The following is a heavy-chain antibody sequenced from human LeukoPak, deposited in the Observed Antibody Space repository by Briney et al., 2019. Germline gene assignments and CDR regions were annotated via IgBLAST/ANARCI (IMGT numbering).Heavy chain of an antibody. J-gene: IGHJ2*01. V-gene: IGHV4-34*01. CDR1: GGSFSGYY. D-gene: IGHD4-17*01. Sequence: SETLSLTCAVYGGSFSGYYWSWIRQPPGKGLEWIGEINHSGSTNYNPSLKSRVTISVDTSKNQFSLKLSSVTAADTAVYYCARGTTTVTTGYWYFDLWGRGTLVTVSS. CDR3: ARGTTTVTTGYWYFDL. CDR2: INHSGST.